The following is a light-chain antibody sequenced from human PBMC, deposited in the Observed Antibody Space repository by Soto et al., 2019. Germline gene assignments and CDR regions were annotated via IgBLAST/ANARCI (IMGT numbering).Light chain of an antibody. CDR1: QNISSF. CDR3: QQSYSTPYS. Sequence: DIQMTQSPSSLSASVGDRVTITCRASQNISSFLNWYQQKPGKAPGLLIYAASSLQSGVPSRFSGSGSGTDFTLTISSLQPEDFATYYCQQSYSTPYSFGQGTNLEIK. CDR2: AAS. V-gene: IGKV1-39*01. J-gene: IGKJ2*01.